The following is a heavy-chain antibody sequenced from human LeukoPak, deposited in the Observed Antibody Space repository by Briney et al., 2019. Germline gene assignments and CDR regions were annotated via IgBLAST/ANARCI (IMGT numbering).Heavy chain of an antibody. J-gene: IGHJ4*02. CDR1: GFTVSSNY. D-gene: IGHD3-9*01. CDR3: ARGVRYFDWLLPPLDY. Sequence: GGSLRLSCAASGFTVSSNYMSWVRQAPGKGLEWVSVIYSGGSTYYADSVKGRFTISRDNSKNTLYLQMNSLRAEDTAVYYCARGVRYFDWLLPPLDYWGQGTLVTVSS. CDR2: IYSGGST. V-gene: IGHV3-66*01.